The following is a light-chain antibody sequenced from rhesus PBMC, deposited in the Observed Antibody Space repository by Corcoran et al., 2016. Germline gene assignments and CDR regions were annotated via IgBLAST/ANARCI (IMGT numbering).Light chain of an antibody. CDR2: AAS. Sequence: DIQMTQSPSALSASVGDRVTISCRASQNIYSNLAWYQQKTGKAPKLLIYAASSLQTGIPSRLSGSGSGTDFTLTISSLQPEDSAAYYCQHYYHDPLTFGGGTKVEIK. CDR3: QHYYHDPLT. V-gene: IGKV1S8*01. J-gene: IGKJ4*01. CDR1: QNIYSN.